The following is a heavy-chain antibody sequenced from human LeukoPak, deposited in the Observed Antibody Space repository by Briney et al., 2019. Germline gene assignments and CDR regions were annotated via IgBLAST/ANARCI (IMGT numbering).Heavy chain of an antibody. CDR1: GGSISSHY. J-gene: IGHJ4*02. CDR2: IYYSGST. Sequence: PSETLSLTCTVSGGSISSHYWSWIRQPPGKGLEWIEYIYYSGSTNYNPSLKSRVTISVDTSKNQFSLKLSSVTAADTAVYYCARAAITHFDYWGQGTLVTVSS. CDR3: ARAAITHFDY. D-gene: IGHD5-18*01. V-gene: IGHV4-59*11.